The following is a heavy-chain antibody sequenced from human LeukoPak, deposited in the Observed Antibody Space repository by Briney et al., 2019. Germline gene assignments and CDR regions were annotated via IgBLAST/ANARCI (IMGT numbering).Heavy chain of an antibody. CDR1: GFTFSDYY. CDR3: ARQSLDIVATIGGSYYYYYYMDV. D-gene: IGHD5-12*01. J-gene: IGHJ6*03. Sequence: GGSLRLSCAASGFTFSDYYMSWIRQAPGKGLEWVSYISSSGSTIYYADSVKGRFTISRDNAKNSLYLQMNSLRAEDTAVYYCARQSLDIVATIGGSYYYYYYMDVWGKGTTVTISS. CDR2: ISSSGSTI. V-gene: IGHV3-11*01.